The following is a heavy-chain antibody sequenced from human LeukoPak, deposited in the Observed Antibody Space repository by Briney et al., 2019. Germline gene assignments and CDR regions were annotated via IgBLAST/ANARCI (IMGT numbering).Heavy chain of an antibody. CDR1: GYTFTSYG. J-gene: IGHJ4*02. CDR2: ISAYNGNT. CDR3: ARGPLEYGSSSVDY. V-gene: IGHV1-18*01. Sequence: GASVKVSCKASGYTFTSYGISWVRQAPGQGLEWMGWISAYNGNTNYAQKLQGRVTMTTDTSTDTAYMELSSLRSEDTAVYYCARGPLEYGSSSVDYWGQGTLVSVSS. D-gene: IGHD6-6*01.